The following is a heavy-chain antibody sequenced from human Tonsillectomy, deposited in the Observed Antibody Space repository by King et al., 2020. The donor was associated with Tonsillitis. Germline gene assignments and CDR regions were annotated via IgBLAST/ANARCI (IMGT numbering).Heavy chain of an antibody. CDR1: GYTFTSYY. CDR3: AREGRHTAMVI. D-gene: IGHD5-18*01. V-gene: IGHV1-46*01. Sequence: QLVQSGAEVKKPGASVKVSCKASGYTFTSYYMHWVRQAPGQGLEWRGIINPSGGSTSYAQKFQGRVTMTRDTSTSTVYMELSSLRSEDTDVYYCAREGRHTAMVIWGQGTLVTVSA. J-gene: IGHJ4*02. CDR2: INPSGGST.